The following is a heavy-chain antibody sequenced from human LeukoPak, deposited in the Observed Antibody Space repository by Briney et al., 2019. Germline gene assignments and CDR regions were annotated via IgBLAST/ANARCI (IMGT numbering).Heavy chain of an antibody. J-gene: IGHJ3*02. D-gene: IGHD3-10*01. CDR1: GGSISSDY. V-gene: IGHV4-4*07. CDR3: ARDAGLLWFGELYAFDI. Sequence: PSETLSLTCTVSGGSISSDYWSWIRQPAGKGLEWIGRIYTSGSTNYNPSLKSRVTMSVDTSKNQFSPKLSSVTAADTAVYYCARDAGLLWFGELYAFDIWGQGTMVTVSS. CDR2: IYTSGST.